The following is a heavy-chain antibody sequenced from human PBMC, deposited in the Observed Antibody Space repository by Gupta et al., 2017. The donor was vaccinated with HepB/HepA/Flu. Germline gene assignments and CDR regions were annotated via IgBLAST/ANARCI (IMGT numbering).Heavy chain of an antibody. Sequence: QVQLQESGPGLVKPSETLSLTCTVSGGSVSSGSYYWSWIRQPPGKGLEWIGYIYYSGSTNYNPSLKSRVKIAGDTSKNQFSLKLRSVTAADTAVYDGARSRTYAFAIGGQGTMVTVSS. J-gene: IGHJ3*02. CDR1: GGSVSSGSYY. V-gene: IGHV4-61*01. CDR2: IYYSGST. CDR3: ARSRTYAFAI.